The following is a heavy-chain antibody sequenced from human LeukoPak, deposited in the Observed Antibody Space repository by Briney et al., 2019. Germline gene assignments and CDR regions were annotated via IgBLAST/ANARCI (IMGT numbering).Heavy chain of an antibody. V-gene: IGHV1-18*01. D-gene: IGHD1-1*01. J-gene: IGHJ3*02. CDR1: GYTFTNYG. Sequence: ASVKVSCKASGYTFTNYGISWVRQAPGQGLEWMGWISGYSDDTDYAQKFQGRVTMTTDTTTRTAYMELRSLRFDDTAVYFCARDPERGAFDMWGQGTVVTVSS. CDR3: ARDPERGAFDM. CDR2: ISGYSDDT.